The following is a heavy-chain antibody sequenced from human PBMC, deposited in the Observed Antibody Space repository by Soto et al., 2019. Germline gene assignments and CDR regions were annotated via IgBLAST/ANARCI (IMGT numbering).Heavy chain of an antibody. V-gene: IGHV4-59*01. Sequence: PSETLSLTCTVSGGSISSYYWSWIRQPPGKGLEWIGYIYYSGSTNYNPSLKSRVTISVDMSKNQFSLKLSSVTAADTAVYYCARYYDFWSGYYYFDYWGQGTLVTSPQ. J-gene: IGHJ4*02. CDR2: IYYSGST. D-gene: IGHD3-3*01. CDR1: GGSISSYY. CDR3: ARYYDFWSGYYYFDY.